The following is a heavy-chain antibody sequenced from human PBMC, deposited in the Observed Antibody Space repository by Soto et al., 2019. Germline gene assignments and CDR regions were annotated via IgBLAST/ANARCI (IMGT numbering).Heavy chain of an antibody. V-gene: IGHV4-39*01. Sequence: SQTLSLTCTVSGGSISSSSYYWGWIRQPPGKGLEWIGSIYYSGSTYYNPSLKSRVTISVDTSKNQFSLKLSSVTAADTAVYYCARHEVTTPHNKFDYWGQGTLVTVSS. D-gene: IGHD4-4*01. CDR3: ARHEVTTPHNKFDY. J-gene: IGHJ4*02. CDR2: IYYSGST. CDR1: GGSISSSSYY.